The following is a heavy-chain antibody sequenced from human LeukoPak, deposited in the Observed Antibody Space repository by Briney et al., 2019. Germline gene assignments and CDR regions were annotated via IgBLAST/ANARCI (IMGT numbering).Heavy chain of an antibody. J-gene: IGHJ4*02. V-gene: IGHV4-30-4*01. D-gene: IGHD3-10*01. CDR1: GGSISSADSC. CDR2: IYYSGST. CDR3: ARHAAFGPMDY. Sequence: PSQTLSLTCTVSGGSISSADSCWSWIRQPPGKGLEWIGYIYYSGSTYYNSSLESRVTISVDTSKNLFFLKLSSVTAADTAVYYCARHAAFGPMDYWGQGTLVTVSS.